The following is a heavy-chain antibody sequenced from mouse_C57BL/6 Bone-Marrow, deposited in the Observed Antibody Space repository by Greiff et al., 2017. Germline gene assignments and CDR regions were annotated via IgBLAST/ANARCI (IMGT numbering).Heavy chain of an antibody. D-gene: IGHD2-3*01. CDR2: IDPSDSYT. V-gene: IGHV1-50*01. CDR1: GYTFPSYW. Sequence: QVQLQQPGAELVKPGASVKLSCKASGYTFPSYWMQWVKQRPGQGLEWIGEIDPSDSYTNYNQKFKGKATLTVDTSSSTAYMQLSSLTSEDSAVYYCARYEMDYWGQGTSVTVSS. CDR3: ARYEMDY. J-gene: IGHJ4*01.